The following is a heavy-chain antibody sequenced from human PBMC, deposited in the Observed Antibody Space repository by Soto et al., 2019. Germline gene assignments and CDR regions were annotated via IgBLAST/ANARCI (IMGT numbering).Heavy chain of an antibody. CDR3: ARVRYFDWLLYPGHFDY. Sequence: SETLSLTCAVYGGSFSGYYWSWIRQPPGKGLEWIGEINHSGSTNYNPSLKSRVTISVDTSKNQFSLKLNSVTAADTAVYYCARVRYFDWLLYPGHFDYWGQGTLVTVSS. CDR2: INHSGST. J-gene: IGHJ4*02. CDR1: GGSFSGYY. D-gene: IGHD3-9*01. V-gene: IGHV4-34*01.